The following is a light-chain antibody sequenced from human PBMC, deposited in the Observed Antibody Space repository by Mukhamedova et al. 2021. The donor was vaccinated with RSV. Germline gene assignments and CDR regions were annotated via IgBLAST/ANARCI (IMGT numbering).Light chain of an antibody. Sequence: GKAPKLIIYEVFLRPSGVSHRFSFSKSFNTSSLTISGLQAEDEAVYYCSSYTCTSALDVFGTGTKVTVL. CDR2: EVF. CDR3: SSYTCTSALDV. V-gene: IGLV2-14*01. J-gene: IGLJ1*01.